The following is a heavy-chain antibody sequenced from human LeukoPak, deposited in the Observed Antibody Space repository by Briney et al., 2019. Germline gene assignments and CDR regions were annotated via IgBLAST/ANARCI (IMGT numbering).Heavy chain of an antibody. Sequence: SETLSLTCTVSGGSISSYYWSWIRQPPGKGLEWIGYIYYSGSTNYHPSLKSRVTISVDTSKNQFSLKLSSVTAADTAVYYCARGGYNFDYWGQGSLVTVSS. CDR2: IYYSGST. V-gene: IGHV4-59*01. D-gene: IGHD1-1*01. J-gene: IGHJ4*02. CDR1: GGSISSYY. CDR3: ARGGYNFDY.